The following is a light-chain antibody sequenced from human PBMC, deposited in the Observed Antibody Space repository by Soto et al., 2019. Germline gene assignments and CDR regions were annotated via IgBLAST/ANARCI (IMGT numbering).Light chain of an antibody. J-gene: IGLJ2*01. CDR2: DND. Sequence: QSVLTQPPSVSAAPGQRVTISCSGSASNVGTHFVSWYQHLPGAAPKLLIYDNDERPSEIPDRFSGSKSDTSATLTITGLQTGDEADYYCGTWDSGLTAGVFGGGTKLTGL. V-gene: IGLV1-51*01. CDR3: GTWDSGLTAGV. CDR1: ASNVGTHF.